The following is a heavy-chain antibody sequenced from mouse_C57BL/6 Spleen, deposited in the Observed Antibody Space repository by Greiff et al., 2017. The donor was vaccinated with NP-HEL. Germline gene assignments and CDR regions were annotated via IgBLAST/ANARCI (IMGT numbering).Heavy chain of an antibody. CDR3: ARSGTMITTRYFDV. D-gene: IGHD2-4*01. CDR2: IYPGDGDT. CDR1: GYAFSSYW. J-gene: IGHJ1*03. Sequence: QVQLQQSGAELVKPGASVKISCKASGYAFSSYWMNWVKQRPGKGLEWIGQIYPGDGDTNYNGKFKGKATLTADKSSSTAYMQLSSLTSEDSAVYFCARSGTMITTRYFDVWGTGTTVTVSS. V-gene: IGHV1-80*01.